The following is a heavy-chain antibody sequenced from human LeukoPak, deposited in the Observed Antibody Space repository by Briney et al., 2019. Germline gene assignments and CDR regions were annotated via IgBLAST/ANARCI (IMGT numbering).Heavy chain of an antibody. CDR2: ISGSGGST. CDR3: AKDPLIVGATRSYYFDY. J-gene: IGHJ4*02. Sequence: GGSLRLSCAASGFTFSSYAMSWVRQAPGKGLEWVSAISGSGGSTYYADSVKGRFTISRDNSKNTLYLQMNSLRAEDTAVYYCAKDPLIVGATRSYYFDYWGRGTLVTVSS. D-gene: IGHD1-26*01. CDR1: GFTFSSYA. V-gene: IGHV3-23*01.